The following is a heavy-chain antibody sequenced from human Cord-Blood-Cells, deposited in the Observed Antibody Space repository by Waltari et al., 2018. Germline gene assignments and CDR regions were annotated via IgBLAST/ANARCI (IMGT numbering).Heavy chain of an antibody. CDR3: ARLISAADAFDI. D-gene: IGHD6-13*01. J-gene: IGHJ3*02. CDR1: GFTFSSYS. V-gene: IGHV3-21*01. CDR2: ISSSSSYI. Sequence: EVQLVESGGGMVKPGGSLRLSCAASGFTFSSYSMNWVRQAPGKGLEWVSSISSSSSYIYYADSVKGRFTISRDNAKNSLYLQMNSLRAEDTAVYYCARLISAADAFDIWGQGTMVTVSS.